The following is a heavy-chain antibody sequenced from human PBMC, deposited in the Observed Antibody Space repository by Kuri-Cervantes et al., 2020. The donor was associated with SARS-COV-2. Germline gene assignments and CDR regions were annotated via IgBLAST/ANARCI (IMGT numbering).Heavy chain of an antibody. CDR1: GFSFRIYS. D-gene: IGHD3-22*01. J-gene: IGHJ6*02. V-gene: IGHV3-48*02. CDR3: ARVQGDDSSGYYSIQYYYHYGMDV. CDR2: VSPNSNTI. Sequence: GGSLRLSCIAYGFSFRIYSMNWVRQAPGKGLEWISYVSPNSNTIYYADSVKGRFTISRDNAKNLLYLQMNSLRDEDTAVYYCARVQGDDSSGYYSIQYYYHYGMDVWGQGTTVTVSS.